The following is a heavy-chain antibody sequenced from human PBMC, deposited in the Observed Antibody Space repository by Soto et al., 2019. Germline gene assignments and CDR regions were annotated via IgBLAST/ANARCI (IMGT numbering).Heavy chain of an antibody. Sequence: KASGGTFSIYAISWVRQAPGQGLEWMGGIIPIFGTANYAQKFQGRVTITADESTSTAYMELSSLRSEDTAVYYSAXXXXXXXXSGYLPPWDYFDYWGQGTLVTVSS. V-gene: IGHV1-69*01. CDR1: GGTFSIYA. CDR2: IIPIFGTA. CDR3: AXXXXXXXXSGYLPPWDYFDY. J-gene: IGHJ4*02. D-gene: IGHD3-22*01.